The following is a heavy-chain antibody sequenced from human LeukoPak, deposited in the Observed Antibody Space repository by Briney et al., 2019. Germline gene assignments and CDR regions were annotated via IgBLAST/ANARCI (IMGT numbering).Heavy chain of an antibody. CDR3: ARSLGSDFDY. CDR2: IYHSGST. V-gene: IGHV4-30-2*01. J-gene: IGHJ4*02. D-gene: IGHD6-6*01. CDR1: GGSISSGGYS. Sequence: PSEALSLPCAVSGGSISSGGYSWSWIRQPPGQGLEWIGYIYHSGSTYYNPSLKSRVTISVDRSKNQFSLKLSSVTAADTAVYYCARSLGSDFDYWGQGTLVTVAS.